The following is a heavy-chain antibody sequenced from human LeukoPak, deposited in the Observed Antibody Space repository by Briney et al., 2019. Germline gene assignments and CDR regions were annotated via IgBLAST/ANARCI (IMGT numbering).Heavy chain of an antibody. V-gene: IGHV3-23*01. D-gene: IGHD6-13*01. CDR3: AKGTGRSSWYNIYFDY. CDR1: GFTFSSSA. CDR2: ISASGGST. Sequence: GSLRLSCAASGFTFSSSAMSWVRQVPGKGLEWVSGISASGGSTYYADSVRGRFTISRDNSKNTLYVQMNSLRDEDTAVYYCAKGTGRSSWYNIYFDYWGQGTLVTVSS. J-gene: IGHJ4*02.